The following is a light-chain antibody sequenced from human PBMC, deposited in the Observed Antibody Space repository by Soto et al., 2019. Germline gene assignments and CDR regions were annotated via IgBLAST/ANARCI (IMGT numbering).Light chain of an antibody. Sequence: DIVMTQSPLSLPVTPGEPASISCRSSQSLLHSNGYYYVDWYLQKPGQSPQLLIYLGSSRASGVPDRFSGSGSGTDFTLKISRVEAEDVGFYYCMQALQTYTFGQGTKLEIK. V-gene: IGKV2-28*01. CDR2: LGS. J-gene: IGKJ2*01. CDR1: QSLLHSNGYYY. CDR3: MQALQTYT.